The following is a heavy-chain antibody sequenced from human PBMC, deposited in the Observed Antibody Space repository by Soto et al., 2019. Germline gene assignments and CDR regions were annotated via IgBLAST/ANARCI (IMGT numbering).Heavy chain of an antibody. CDR2: IDYSGST. CDR1: GGAISRYY. V-gene: IGHV4-59*01. CDR3: ARAWGRVFDY. D-gene: IGHD3-16*01. J-gene: IGHJ4*02. Sequence: QVQLQESGPGLMKPSETLSLTCTVSGGAISRYYWSWIRQPPGKGLEWMGYIDYSGSTNYNPSLKRGVTISVDTSKTQFSLKLSSVTAADTAVYYCARAWGRVFDYWGQGTLVTVSS.